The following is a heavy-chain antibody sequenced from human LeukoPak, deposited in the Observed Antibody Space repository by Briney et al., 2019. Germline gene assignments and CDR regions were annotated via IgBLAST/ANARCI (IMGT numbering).Heavy chain of an antibody. CDR3: ARVELAPYYYYMDV. CDR1: GFSLSSYE. Sequence: GGSRRLSCAASGFSLSSYEMSWVRQAPGKGLEWVSYISSSGSTIYYADSVKGRFTISSDNAKNSLYLRMNSLRAEDTAVYYCARVELAPYYYYMDVWGKGTTVTVSS. V-gene: IGHV3-48*03. D-gene: IGHD1-7*01. CDR2: ISSSGSTI. J-gene: IGHJ6*03.